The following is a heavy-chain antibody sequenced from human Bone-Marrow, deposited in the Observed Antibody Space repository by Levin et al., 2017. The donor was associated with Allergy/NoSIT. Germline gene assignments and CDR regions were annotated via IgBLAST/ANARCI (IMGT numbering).Heavy chain of an antibody. CDR2: IKTKGEGEST. CDR3: TTITMIQLHVDF. J-gene: IGHJ6*02. D-gene: IGHD3-22*01. CDR1: GFPFGNAW. V-gene: IGHV3-15*01. Sequence: GESLKISCGVSGFPFGNAWMSWVRQAPGKGLEWIASIKTKGEGESTDFAAPVKGRFTISRDDSKSTLYLQMDSLKTEDTAIYYCTTITMIQLHVDFWGQGSTVTVSS.